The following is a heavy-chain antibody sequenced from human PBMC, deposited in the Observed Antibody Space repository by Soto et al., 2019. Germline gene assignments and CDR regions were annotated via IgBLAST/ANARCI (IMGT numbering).Heavy chain of an antibody. CDR1: GGSIDNYEYY. Sequence: PSETLSLTCTVSGGSIDNYEYYWTWIRQPPGKGLEWVGYIYYSGRTNYKPSLNSRLTISLDTSKNQISLRLTSVSAADTAKKYCARDRSNSPDYFDFWGQGTLVTVSS. D-gene: IGHD6-6*01. V-gene: IGHV4-30-4*01. J-gene: IGHJ4*02. CDR3: ARDRSNSPDYFDF. CDR2: IYYSGRT.